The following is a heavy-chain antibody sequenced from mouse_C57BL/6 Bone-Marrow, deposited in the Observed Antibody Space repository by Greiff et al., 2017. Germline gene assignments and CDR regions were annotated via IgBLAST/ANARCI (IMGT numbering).Heavy chain of an antibody. CDR1: GFTFSSYA. V-gene: IGHV5-4*01. J-gene: IGHJ1*03. D-gene: IGHD2-2*01. Sequence: EVKLEESGGGLVKPGGSLKLSCAASGFTFSSYAMSWVRQTPEKRLEWVATISDGGSYTYYPDNVKGRFTISRDNAKNNLYRQMSHLKSEDTAMYYCARDNYGYDEGYWYFDVWGTGTTVTVSS. CDR3: ARDNYGYDEGYWYFDV. CDR2: ISDGGSYT.